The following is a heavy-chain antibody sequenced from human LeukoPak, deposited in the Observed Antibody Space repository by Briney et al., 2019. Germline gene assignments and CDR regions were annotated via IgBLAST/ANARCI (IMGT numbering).Heavy chain of an antibody. Sequence: GASVKVSCKASGYTFTSYGISWVRQAPGQGLEWMGWISAYNGNTNYAQKLQGRVTMTTDTSTSTAYMELRSLRSDDTAVYYCARSPSIAVAGPPFDYWGQGTLVTVSS. CDR3: ARSPSIAVAGPPFDY. CDR1: GYTFTSYG. J-gene: IGHJ4*02. V-gene: IGHV1-18*01. D-gene: IGHD6-19*01. CDR2: ISAYNGNT.